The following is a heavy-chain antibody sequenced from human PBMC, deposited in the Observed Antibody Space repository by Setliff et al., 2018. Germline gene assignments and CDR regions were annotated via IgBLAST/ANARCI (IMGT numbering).Heavy chain of an antibody. V-gene: IGHV3-33*06. J-gene: IGHJ6*02. D-gene: IGHD4-4*01. CDR3: AKDRDYTGVGLYYGMDV. Sequence: GGSLRLSCAASGFTFSSYGMHWVRQAPGKGLEWVAVIWYDGSNKYYADSVKGRFTISRDNSKSILYLQMNNLRAEDTAVYYCAKDRDYTGVGLYYGMDVWGQGTTVTVSS. CDR1: GFTFSSYG. CDR2: IWYDGSNK.